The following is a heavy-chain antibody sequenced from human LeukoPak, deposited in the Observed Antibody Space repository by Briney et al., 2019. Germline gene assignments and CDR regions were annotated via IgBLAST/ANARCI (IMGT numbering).Heavy chain of an antibody. CDR3: ARGLRREQQLLRAFDY. D-gene: IGHD6-13*01. J-gene: IGHJ4*02. Sequence: VASVRVSCKASGYTFTNYDINWVRQASGQGLEWMGWMNPNSGNTGSAQKFQGRVTMTSNTSISTAYMELSSLRSEDTAVYYCARGLRREQQLLRAFDYWGQGTPVTVSS. V-gene: IGHV1-8*01. CDR2: MNPNSGNT. CDR1: GYTFTNYD.